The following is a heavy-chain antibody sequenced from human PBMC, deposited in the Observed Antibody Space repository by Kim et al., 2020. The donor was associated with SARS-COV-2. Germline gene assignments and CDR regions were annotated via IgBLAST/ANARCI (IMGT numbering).Heavy chain of an antibody. D-gene: IGHD1-26*01. CDR1: GFTVSSNY. CDR3: AREVVGAPDY. CDR2: IYSGGST. J-gene: IGHJ4*02. V-gene: IGHV3-53*01. Sequence: GGSLRLSCAASGFTVSSNYMSWVRQAPGKGLEWVSVIYSGGSTNYADSVKGRFTISRDNSKNTMYLQMNSLRAEDTAVYYCAREVVGAPDYWGQGALVTVSS.